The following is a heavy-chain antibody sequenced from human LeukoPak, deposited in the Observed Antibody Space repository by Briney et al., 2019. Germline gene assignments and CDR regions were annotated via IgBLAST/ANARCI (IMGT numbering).Heavy chain of an antibody. CDR3: ARDGLEAY. J-gene: IGHJ4*02. D-gene: IGHD5-12*01. V-gene: IGHV1-18*04. CDR1: GYKFTDYY. CDR2: VNPNSGGT. Sequence: GASVKVSRKASGYKFTDYYITWVRQAPGQGLEWMGWVNPNSGGTNYAQKLQGRVTMTTDTSTSTAYMELRSLRSDDTAVYYCARDGLEAYWGQGTLVTVSS.